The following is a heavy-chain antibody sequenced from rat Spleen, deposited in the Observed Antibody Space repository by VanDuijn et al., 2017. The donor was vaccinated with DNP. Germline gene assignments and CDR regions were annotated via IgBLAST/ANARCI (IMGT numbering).Heavy chain of an antibody. CDR3: VERIYGGFSF. V-gene: IGHV5-17*01. CDR2: IIYDGSAT. J-gene: IGHJ2*01. D-gene: IGHD1-11*01. Sequence: EVQLVVSGGGLVQPGNSLKLSCAASGFTFSDYAMTWVRQSPKKGLEWVGTIIYDGSATFYRDSLKGRFTISRDNTKNTLHLQMDNVGSDDTATYYCVERIYGGFSFWGQGIMVTVSS. CDR1: GFTFSDYA.